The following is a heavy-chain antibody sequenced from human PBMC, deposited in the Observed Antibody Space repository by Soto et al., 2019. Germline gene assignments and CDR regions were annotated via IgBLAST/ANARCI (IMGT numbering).Heavy chain of an antibody. D-gene: IGHD3-10*01. CDR1: GFASRSYG. CDR3: ARAVVTISGMDV. Sequence: PGGSLRLSCAASGFASRSYGMHWVRQAPGKGLEWVALISYDGSNKYYADSVKGRFTISRDNSKNTLYLQMNSLRAEDTAVYYCARAVVTISGMDVWGQGTTVTVSS. J-gene: IGHJ6*02. V-gene: IGHV3-30*03. CDR2: ISYDGSNK.